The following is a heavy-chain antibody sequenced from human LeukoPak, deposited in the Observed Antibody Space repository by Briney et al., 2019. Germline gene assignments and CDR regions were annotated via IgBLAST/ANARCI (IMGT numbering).Heavy chain of an antibody. CDR2: ISGSGGST. V-gene: IGHV3-23*01. Sequence: GGSLRLSCAASGFTFSSYAMSWVRQAPGKGLEWVSAISGSGGSTYYADSVKGRFTISRDNSKNTLHLQTNSLRAEDTAVYYCAKDRELTGEYYFDYWGQGTLVTVSS. CDR3: AKDRELTGEYYFDY. D-gene: IGHD3-9*01. J-gene: IGHJ4*02. CDR1: GFTFSSYA.